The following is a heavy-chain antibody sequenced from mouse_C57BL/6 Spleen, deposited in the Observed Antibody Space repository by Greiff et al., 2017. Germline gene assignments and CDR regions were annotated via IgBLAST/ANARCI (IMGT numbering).Heavy chain of an antibody. D-gene: IGHD1-1*01. CDR3: AGVLLLRNYAMDY. J-gene: IGHJ4*01. CDR1: GYAFSSYW. Sequence: VQLQQSGAELVKPGASVKISCKASGYAFSSYWMNWVKQRPGKGLEWIGQIYPGDGDTNYNGKFKGKATLTADKSSSTAYMQLSSLTSEDSAVYFCAGVLLLRNYAMDYWGQGTSVTVSS. CDR2: IYPGDGDT. V-gene: IGHV1-80*01.